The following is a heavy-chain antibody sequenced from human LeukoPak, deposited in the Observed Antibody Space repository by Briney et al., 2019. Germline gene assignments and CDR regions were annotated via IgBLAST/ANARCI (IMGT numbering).Heavy chain of an antibody. V-gene: IGHV1-69*04. Sequence: SVKVSCKASGGTFSSYAISWVRQAPGQGLEWMGRIIPILGIANYAQKFQGRVTITADKSTSTAYMELSSLRSEDTAVYYCASSVMRYYFDYWGQGTLVTVSS. CDR3: ASSVMRYYFDY. D-gene: IGHD1-26*01. CDR1: GGTFSSYA. CDR2: IIPILGIA. J-gene: IGHJ4*02.